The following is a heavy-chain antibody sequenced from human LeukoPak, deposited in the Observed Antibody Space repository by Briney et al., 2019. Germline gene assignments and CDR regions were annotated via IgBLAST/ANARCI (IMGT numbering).Heavy chain of an antibody. CDR1: GITFSSYC. CDR2: IKQDGSEK. Sequence: GGSLRLSCAASGITFSSYCMSWVRQAPGKGLEWVANIKQDGSEKYYVDSVKGRFTISRDNAKNSLYLQMNSLRAEDTAVYYCARDRDLDGDYYYYGMDVWGQGTTVTVSS. D-gene: IGHD4-17*01. J-gene: IGHJ6*02. CDR3: ARDRDLDGDYYYYGMDV. V-gene: IGHV3-7*01.